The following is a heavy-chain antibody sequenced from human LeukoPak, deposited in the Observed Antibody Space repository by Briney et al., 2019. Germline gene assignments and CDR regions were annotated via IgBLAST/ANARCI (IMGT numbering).Heavy chain of an antibody. CDR2: ISYDGSNE. Sequence: GRSLRLSCAASGFTFSSYGMHWVRQAPGKGLEWVAVISYDGSNEYYADSVKGRFTISRDNSKNTLYLQMNSLRAEDTAVYYCAKGGQQLAKNDYWGQGTLVTVSS. CDR3: AKGGQQLAKNDY. CDR1: GFTFSSYG. D-gene: IGHD6-13*01. V-gene: IGHV3-30*18. J-gene: IGHJ4*02.